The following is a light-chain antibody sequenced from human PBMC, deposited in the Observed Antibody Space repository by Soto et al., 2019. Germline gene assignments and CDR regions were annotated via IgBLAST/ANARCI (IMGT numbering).Light chain of an antibody. V-gene: IGKV3-20*01. Sequence: EIVLTQSPGTLSLSPGERATLSCRASQTVTNTYLAWYQQKSGQAPNFLIYGASNRATGIPDRFSGSGSGTDFTLTISRLEPEDFAVSYCQQYGTLPPTFGGGTKVEI. CDR2: GAS. J-gene: IGKJ4*01. CDR1: QTVTNTY. CDR3: QQYGTLPPT.